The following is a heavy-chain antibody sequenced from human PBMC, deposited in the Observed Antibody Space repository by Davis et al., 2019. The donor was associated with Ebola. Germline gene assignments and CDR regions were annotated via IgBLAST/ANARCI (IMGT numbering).Heavy chain of an antibody. CDR3: AKDLTQWHYYFDY. Sequence: PGGSLRLSCAASGFTFSLFAMHWVRQAPGKGLEWVAVISYDGSNKYYADSVKGRFTISRDNSKNTLYLQMNSLRAEDTAVYYCAKDLTQWHYYFDYWGQGTLVTVSS. CDR2: ISYDGSNK. J-gene: IGHJ4*02. CDR1: GFTFSLFA. V-gene: IGHV3-30-3*01. D-gene: IGHD6-19*01.